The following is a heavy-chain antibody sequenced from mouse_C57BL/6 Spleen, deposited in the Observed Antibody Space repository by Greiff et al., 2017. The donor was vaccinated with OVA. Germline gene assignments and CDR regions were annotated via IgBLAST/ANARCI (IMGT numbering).Heavy chain of an antibody. J-gene: IGHJ4*01. CDR3: ARSIYYDYDGYYYAMDY. CDR2: INPNNGGT. Sequence: VQLQQSGPELVKPGASVKMSCKASGYTFTDYNMHWVKQSHGKSLEWIGYINPNNGGTSYNQKFKGKATLTVNKSSSTAYMELRSLTSEDSAVYYCARSIYYDYDGYYYAMDYWGQGTSVTVSS. D-gene: IGHD2-4*01. V-gene: IGHV1-22*01. CDR1: GYTFTDYN.